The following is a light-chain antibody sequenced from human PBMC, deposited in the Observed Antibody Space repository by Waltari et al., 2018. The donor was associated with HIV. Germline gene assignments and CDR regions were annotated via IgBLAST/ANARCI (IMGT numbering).Light chain of an antibody. CDR3: QQYNNWPPLT. CDR2: GAS. J-gene: IGKJ4*01. CDR1: QSVSRN. V-gene: IGKV3-15*01. Sequence: ETLMTQSPATVSASPGEGVTLFCRASQSVSRNLAWYQQKPDQPPRLLIYGASTRATGVPARFSGSGSGTEFILTISSLQSEDFAVYYCQQYNNWPPLTFGGGTKVEIK.